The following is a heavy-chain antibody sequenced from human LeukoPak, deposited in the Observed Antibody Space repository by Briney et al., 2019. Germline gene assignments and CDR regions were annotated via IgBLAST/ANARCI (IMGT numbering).Heavy chain of an antibody. Sequence: ASVKVSCKASGYTFTSYGISWVRQAPGQGLEWMGWISAYNGNTNYAQKLQGRVTMTTDTSTSTAYMELRSLRSDDTAVYYCARLIAVAGISWFDPWGQGTLVTVSS. D-gene: IGHD6-19*01. CDR2: ISAYNGNT. J-gene: IGHJ5*02. V-gene: IGHV1-18*01. CDR1: GYTFTSYG. CDR3: ARLIAVAGISWFDP.